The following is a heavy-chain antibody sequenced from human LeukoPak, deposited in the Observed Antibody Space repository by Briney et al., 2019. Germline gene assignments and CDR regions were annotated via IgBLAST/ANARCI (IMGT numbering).Heavy chain of an antibody. CDR3: ARASYYNFWSGYCHTLLYFDY. CDR1: GFTFSSYW. CDR2: IKQDGSEK. J-gene: IGHJ4*02. V-gene: IGHV3-7*01. D-gene: IGHD3-3*01. Sequence: GGSLRLSCAASGFTFSSYWMSWVRQAPGKGLEWVANIKQDGSEKYYVDSVKGRFTISRDNAKNSLYLQMNSLRAEDTAVYYCARASYYNFWSGYCHTLLYFDYWGQGTLVTVSS.